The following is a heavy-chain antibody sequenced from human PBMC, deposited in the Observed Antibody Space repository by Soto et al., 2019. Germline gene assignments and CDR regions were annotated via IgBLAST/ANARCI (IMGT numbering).Heavy chain of an antibody. CDR3: ARDLQHIVVVTTTGRVDLDY. V-gene: IGHV1-18*04. CDR2: ISAYNGNT. CDR1: GYTFTSYG. Sequence: QVQLVQSGAEVKKPGASVKVSCKASGYTFTSYGISWVRQAPGQGLEWMGWISAYNGNTNYAQKRQGRVTMTADTSTSTAYMELRSLRSDDTAVYYCARDLQHIVVVTTTGRVDLDYWGQGTLVTVSS. J-gene: IGHJ4*02. D-gene: IGHD2-21*02.